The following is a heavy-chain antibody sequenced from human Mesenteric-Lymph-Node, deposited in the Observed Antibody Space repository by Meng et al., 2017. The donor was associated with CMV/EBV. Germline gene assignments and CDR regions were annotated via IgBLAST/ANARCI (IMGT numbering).Heavy chain of an antibody. CDR3: AMVDIVAKN. J-gene: IGHJ4*02. CDR1: GFTFSDNY. V-gene: IGHV3-72*01. CDR2: ARNKANANPT. Sequence: SCAVSGFTFSDNYMDWLRQAPGKGLACVGRARNKANANPTEYAASVKGRFTISRDHSKNSLYLQMNSLNTDDTAVYYCAMVDIVAKNWGQGTLVTVSS. D-gene: IGHD5-12*01.